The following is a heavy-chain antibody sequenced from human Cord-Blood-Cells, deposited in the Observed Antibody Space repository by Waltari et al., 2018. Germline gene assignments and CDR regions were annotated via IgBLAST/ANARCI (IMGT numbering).Heavy chain of an antibody. CDR3: ASSQKTGDLDY. D-gene: IGHD7-27*01. CDR1: GYTFTSHY. J-gene: IGHJ4*02. Sequence: QVQLVQSGAEVKKPGASVKVSCKASGYTFTSHYLQRVRQAPGQGLEWMGIINPSGGSTSYAQKFQGRVTMTRDTSTSTVYMELSSLRSEDTAVYYCASSQKTGDLDYWGQGTLVTVSS. V-gene: IGHV1-46*01. CDR2: INPSGGST.